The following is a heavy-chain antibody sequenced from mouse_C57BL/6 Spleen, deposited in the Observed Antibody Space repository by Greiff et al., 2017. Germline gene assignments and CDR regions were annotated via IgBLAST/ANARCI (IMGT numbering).Heavy chain of an antibody. Sequence: EVQLQQSGPELVKPGASVKISCKASGYSFTDYYMNWVKQSHGKSLEWIGVINPNYGTTSYNQKFKGKATLTVDQSSSTAYMQLNSLTSEDSAVYYGVANWDFDYWGQGTTLTVSA. CDR2: INPNYGTT. D-gene: IGHD4-1*01. J-gene: IGHJ2*01. CDR1: GYSFTDYY. V-gene: IGHV1-39*01. CDR3: VANWDFDY.